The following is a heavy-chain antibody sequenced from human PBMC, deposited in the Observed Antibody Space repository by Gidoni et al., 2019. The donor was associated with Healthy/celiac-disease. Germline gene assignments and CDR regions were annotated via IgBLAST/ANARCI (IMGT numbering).Heavy chain of an antibody. V-gene: IGHV5-10-1*03. Sequence: DVQLVQSGAEVKKHGESLRISCQGSGYSFTSYWISWVRQMPVKGLEGMGRIDPSDAYTNSSPSFQGHVTISADKSISTAYLQWSSLKASDTAMYYCARHLIAARVECWFDPWGQGTLVTVSS. CDR1: GYSFTSYW. CDR2: IDPSDAYT. J-gene: IGHJ5*02. CDR3: ARHLIAARVECWFDP. D-gene: IGHD6-6*01.